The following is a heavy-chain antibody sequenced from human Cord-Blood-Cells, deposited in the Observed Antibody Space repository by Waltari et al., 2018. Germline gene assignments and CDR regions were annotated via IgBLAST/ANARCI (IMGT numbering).Heavy chain of an antibody. V-gene: IGHV1-24*01. CDR2: FDPENGET. J-gene: IGHJ3*02. CDR1: GYTLTALS. D-gene: IGHD5-12*01. Sequence: QVQLVQSGAEVKKPGASVKVSCKVSGYTLTALSMHWVRQAPGKGLEWMGGFDPENGETNYAQKGQGRVTMTEDTSTDTAYMGLSSLRSEDTAVYYCATDRRDCYNYGDAFDIWGQGTMVTVSS. CDR3: ATDRRDCYNYGDAFDI.